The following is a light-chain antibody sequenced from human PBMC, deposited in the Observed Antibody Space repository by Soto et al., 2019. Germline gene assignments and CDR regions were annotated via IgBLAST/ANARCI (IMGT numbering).Light chain of an antibody. CDR2: KAR. CDR1: QSLNDW. J-gene: IGKJ1*01. Sequence: DIQMTQSPPTLSASVGDRVTITCRASQSLNDWLAWYQQKPGKAPKLLIYKARSLDSGVASRFSGSGSGTEFTLTISSLQPDDFATYYCQQYIDYYSWTFGQGTKVEI. CDR3: QQYIDYYSWT. V-gene: IGKV1-5*03.